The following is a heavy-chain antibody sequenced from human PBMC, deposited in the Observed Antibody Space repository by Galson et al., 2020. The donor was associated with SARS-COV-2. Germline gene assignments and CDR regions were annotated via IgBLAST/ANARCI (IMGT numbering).Heavy chain of an antibody. V-gene: IGHV4-59*01. CDR1: GGSISSYY. Sequence: SETLSLTCTVSGGSISSYYWSWIRRPPGKGLEWIGNIYYRGSTNYNPSLKSRVTISVDTSKNHFSLKVSSVTAADTAVYYCARERYSSSWDYYGMDVWGQGTTVTVSS. CDR2: IYYRGST. D-gene: IGHD6-13*01. CDR3: ARERYSSSWDYYGMDV. J-gene: IGHJ6*02.